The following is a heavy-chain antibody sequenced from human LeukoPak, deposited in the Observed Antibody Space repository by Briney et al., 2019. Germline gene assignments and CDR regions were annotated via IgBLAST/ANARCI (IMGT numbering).Heavy chain of an antibody. D-gene: IGHD6-13*01. V-gene: IGHV3-9*01. J-gene: IGHJ4*02. Sequence: GGSLRLSCAASGFTFDDYAMHWVRQAPGKGLEWVSGISWNSGSIGYADSVKGRFTISRDNSRNTLYLQMNSPRAEDTAVYYCAILPGYSSGWYEVNYWGQGTLVTVSS. CDR3: AILPGYSSGWYEVNY. CDR1: GFTFDDYA. CDR2: ISWNSGSI.